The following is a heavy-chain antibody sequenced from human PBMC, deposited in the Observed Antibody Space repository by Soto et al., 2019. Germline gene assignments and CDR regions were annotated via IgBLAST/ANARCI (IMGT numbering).Heavy chain of an antibody. CDR2: IDWDDDK. J-gene: IGHJ4*02. Sequence: SGPKVLNPTQALTLTFTFSVFSLSNNGMRVSWIRQPPGKALEWLALIDWDDDKYYSTSLKTRLTISKDTSKNQVVLTMTNMDPVDTATYYCARTPSYSSGWYYFDYWGQGTLVTVSS. D-gene: IGHD6-19*01. CDR1: VFSLSNNGMR. V-gene: IGHV2-70*01. CDR3: ARTPSYSSGWYYFDY.